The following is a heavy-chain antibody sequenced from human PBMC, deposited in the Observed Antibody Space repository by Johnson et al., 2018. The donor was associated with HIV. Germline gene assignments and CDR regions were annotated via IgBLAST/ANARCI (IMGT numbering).Heavy chain of an antibody. D-gene: IGHD5-18*01. J-gene: IGHJ3*02. CDR2: ISGSGGST. CDR1: GFTFSSYA. CDR3: AKGGSYDVFDI. V-gene: IGHV3-23*04. Sequence: EVQLVESGGGVVQPGRSLRLSCAASGFTFSSYAMSWVRQAPGKGLEWVSAISGSGGSTYNADSVKGRFTISRDTSKNTLYLQMHSLRAEDKAVYYCAKGGSYDVFDIWGQGTMVTVSS.